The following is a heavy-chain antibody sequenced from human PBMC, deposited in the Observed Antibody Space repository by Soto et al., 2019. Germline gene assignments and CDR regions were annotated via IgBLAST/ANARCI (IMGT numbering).Heavy chain of an antibody. D-gene: IGHD1-7*01. J-gene: IGHJ5*02. Sequence: AVKVSCKASGCTFSSYAISWVRQAPGQGLEWMGGIIPIFGTANYAQKFQGRVTITADESTSTAYMELSSLRSEDTAVYYCARDRKGFNWNYGFDPWGQGTLVTVSS. CDR3: ARDRKGFNWNYGFDP. CDR2: IIPIFGTA. V-gene: IGHV1-69*13. CDR1: GCTFSSYA.